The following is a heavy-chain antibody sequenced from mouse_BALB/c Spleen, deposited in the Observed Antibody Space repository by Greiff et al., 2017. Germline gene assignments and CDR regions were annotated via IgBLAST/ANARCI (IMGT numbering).Heavy chain of an antibody. D-gene: IGHD2-4*01. CDR2: ISSGGSYT. J-gene: IGHJ3*01. CDR3: ARQAYDYDRGFAY. Sequence: EVKLVESGGDLVKPGGSLKLSCAASGFTFSSYGMSWVRQTPDKRLEWVATISSGGSYTYYPDSVKGRFTISRDNAKNTLYLQMSSLKSEDTAMYYCARQAYDYDRGFAYWGQGTLVTVSA. CDR1: GFTFSSYG. V-gene: IGHV5-6*01.